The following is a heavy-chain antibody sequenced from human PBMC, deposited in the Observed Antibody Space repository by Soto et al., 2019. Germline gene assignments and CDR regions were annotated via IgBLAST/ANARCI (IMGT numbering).Heavy chain of an antibody. D-gene: IGHD3-3*01. J-gene: IGHJ3*02. CDR1: GFTFSSYA. V-gene: IGHV3-23*01. CDR2: ISGSGGST. Sequence: GGSLRLSCAASGFTFSSYAMSWVRQAPGKGLEWVSAISGSGGSTYYADSVKGRFSISRDNSKNTLYLQMNSLRAEDTAVYYCAKERRVLRFLEWTPTAGAFDIWGQGTMVTVSS. CDR3: AKERRVLRFLEWTPTAGAFDI.